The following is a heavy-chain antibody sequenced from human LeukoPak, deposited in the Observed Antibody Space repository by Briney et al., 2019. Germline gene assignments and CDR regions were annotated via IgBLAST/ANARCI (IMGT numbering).Heavy chain of an antibody. V-gene: IGHV3-30*02. CDR2: IWYDGSNK. J-gene: IGHJ4*02. Sequence: GGSLRLSCAASGFTFSSYGMHWVRQAPGKGLEWVAVIWYDGSNKYYADSVKGRFTISRDNSKNTLYLQMNSLRAEDTAVYYCAKDKGYDFWSGYYSIGDYWGQGTLVTVSS. CDR3: AKDKGYDFWSGYYSIGDY. CDR1: GFTFSSYG. D-gene: IGHD3-3*01.